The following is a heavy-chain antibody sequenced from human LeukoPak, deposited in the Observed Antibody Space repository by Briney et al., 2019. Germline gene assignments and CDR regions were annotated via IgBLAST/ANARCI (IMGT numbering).Heavy chain of an antibody. D-gene: IGHD3-22*01. CDR3: ARSKGIGYDSSGYQDY. J-gene: IGHJ4*02. V-gene: IGHV3-74*01. CDR2: INSDGSST. Sequence: QTGGSLRLSCAASGFTFSSYWMRWVRQAPGKGLVWVSRINSDGSSTSYADSVKGRFTISRDNAKNTLYLQMNSLRAEDTAVYYCARSKGIGYDSSGYQDYWGQGTLVTVSS. CDR1: GFTFSSYW.